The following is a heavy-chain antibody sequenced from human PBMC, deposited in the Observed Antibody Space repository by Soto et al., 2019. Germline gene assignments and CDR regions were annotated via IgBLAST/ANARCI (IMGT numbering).Heavy chain of an antibody. CDR1: GDSVSSNSAA. Sequence: PSQTLSLTCAISGDSVSSNSAAWNWIRQSPSRGLEWLGRTYYRSKWYNDYAVSVKSRITINPDTSKNQFSLQLNSVTPEDTAVYYCARGLYSSGWYLDALDIWGQGTMVTV. CDR2: TYYRSKWYN. CDR3: ARGLYSSGWYLDALDI. J-gene: IGHJ3*02. D-gene: IGHD6-19*01. V-gene: IGHV6-1*01.